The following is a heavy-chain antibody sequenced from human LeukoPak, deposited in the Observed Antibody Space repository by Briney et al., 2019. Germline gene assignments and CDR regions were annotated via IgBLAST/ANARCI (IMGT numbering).Heavy chain of an antibody. V-gene: IGHV3-30*04. J-gene: IGHJ4*02. CDR1: GFTFSSYA. CDR3: AKDQIGSGIVATIDY. CDR2: ISYDGSNK. Sequence: GGSLRLSCAASGFTFSSYAMHWVRQAPGKGLEWVAVISYDGSNKYYADSVKGRFTISRDNSKNTLYLQMNSLRAEDTAVYYCAKDQIGSGIVATIDYWGQGTLVTVSS. D-gene: IGHD5-12*01.